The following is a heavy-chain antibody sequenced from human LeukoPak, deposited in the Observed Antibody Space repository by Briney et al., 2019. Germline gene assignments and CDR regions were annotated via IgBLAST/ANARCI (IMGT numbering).Heavy chain of an antibody. D-gene: IGHD1/OR15-1a*01. J-gene: IGHJ5*02. V-gene: IGHV4-59*01. CDR1: GGSISSYY. CDR2: IYYSGST. Sequence: SETLSLTCTVSGGSISSYYWSWIRQPPGKGLEWIWYIYYSGSTNYNPSLKSRVTISVDTSKNQFSLKLSSVTAADTAVYYCARDKRSTTRGVGWFDPWGQGTLVTVSS. CDR3: ARDKRSTTRGVGWFDP.